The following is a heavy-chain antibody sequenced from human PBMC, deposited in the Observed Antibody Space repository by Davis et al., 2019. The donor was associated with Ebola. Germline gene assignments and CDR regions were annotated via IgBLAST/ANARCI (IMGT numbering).Heavy chain of an antibody. CDR2: ISAYNGNT. CDR1: GYTFTSYG. V-gene: IGHV1-18*01. J-gene: IGHJ6*02. Sequence: ASVKVSCKASGYTFTSYGISWVRQAPGQGLEWMGWISAYNGNTNYAQKLQGRVTMTTDTSTSTAYMELRSLRSDDTAVYYCARDFYCGGDCYSYYYYGMDVWGQGTTVTVSS. D-gene: IGHD2-21*01. CDR3: ARDFYCGGDCYSYYYYGMDV.